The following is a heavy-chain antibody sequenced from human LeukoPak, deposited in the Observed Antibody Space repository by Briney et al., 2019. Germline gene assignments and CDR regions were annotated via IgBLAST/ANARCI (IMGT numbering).Heavy chain of an antibody. J-gene: IGHJ4*02. D-gene: IGHD3-22*01. CDR3: ARVWHYYDSSGYYFDY. CDR1: GFAFSNYW. V-gene: IGHV3-7*01. Sequence: GGSLRLSCIASGFAFSNYWMNWVRQAPGKGLEWVANIKHDGSEKHYVDSVKGRFTISRDNAKSSLYLQMNSLRAEDTAVYYCARVWHYYDSSGYYFDYWGQGTLVTVSS. CDR2: IKHDGSEK.